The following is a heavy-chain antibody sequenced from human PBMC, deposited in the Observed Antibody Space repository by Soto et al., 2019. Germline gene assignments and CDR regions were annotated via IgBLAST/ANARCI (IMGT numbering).Heavy chain of an antibody. D-gene: IGHD5-12*01. Sequence: SETLSLTCAVSSGSISSSNWWSWVRQPPGKGLEWIGEIYHSGSTNYNPSLKSRVTISVDKSKNQFSLKLSSVTAADTAVYYCARGYSGYDRRLDPWGQGTLVTVSS. CDR3: ARGYSGYDRRLDP. CDR1: SGSISSSNW. V-gene: IGHV4-4*02. J-gene: IGHJ5*02. CDR2: IYHSGST.